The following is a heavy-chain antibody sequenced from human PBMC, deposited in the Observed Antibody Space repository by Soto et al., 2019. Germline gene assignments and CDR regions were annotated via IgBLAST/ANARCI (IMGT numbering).Heavy chain of an antibody. Sequence: SETLSLTCTVSGGSISSGGYYWSWIRQHPGKGLEWIGYIYYSGSTYYNPSLKSRVTISVDTSKNQFSLKLSSVTAADTAVYYCARGISDYYGSGSYLFFDYWGQGTLVTVSS. D-gene: IGHD3-10*01. CDR1: GGSISSGGYY. V-gene: IGHV4-31*03. J-gene: IGHJ4*02. CDR2: IYYSGST. CDR3: ARGISDYYGSGSYLFFDY.